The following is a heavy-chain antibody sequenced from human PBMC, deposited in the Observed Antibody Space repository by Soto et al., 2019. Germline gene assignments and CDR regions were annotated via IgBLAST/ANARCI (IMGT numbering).Heavy chain of an antibody. CDR1: GFTFSTYS. J-gene: IGHJ4*02. CDR3: AGPTYYYYSSGPPAY. CDR2: ISSSSSTI. Sequence: EVQLVESGGGLVQPGGSLRLSCAASGFTFSTYSMNWVRQAPGKGLEWVSYISSSSSTIFYTDSVKGRFTVSRDNAKNSLYLQMNSLRAEDTAVYYCAGPTYYYYSSGPPAYWGQGTLVTVSS. D-gene: IGHD3-22*01. V-gene: IGHV3-48*01.